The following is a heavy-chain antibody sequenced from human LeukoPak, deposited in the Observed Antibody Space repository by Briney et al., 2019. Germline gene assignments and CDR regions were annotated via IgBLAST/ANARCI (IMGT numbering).Heavy chain of an antibody. CDR2: IIPILGIA. CDR3: ARDIYPRRYDSSGYTRGFDY. J-gene: IGHJ4*02. Sequence: SVKVSCKAYGYTFTSYGVSWVRQAPGQGLEWMGWIIPILGIANYAQKFQGRVTITADKSTSTAYMELSSLRSEDTAVYYCARDIYPRRYDSSGYTRGFDYWGQGTLVTVSS. CDR1: GYTFTSYG. V-gene: IGHV1-69*10. D-gene: IGHD3-22*01.